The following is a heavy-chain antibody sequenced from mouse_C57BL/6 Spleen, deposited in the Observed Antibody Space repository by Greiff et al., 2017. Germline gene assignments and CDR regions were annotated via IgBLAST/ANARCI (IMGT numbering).Heavy chain of an antibody. CDR3: VKAAYYRKSWYFDV. CDR1: GFTFTDYY. V-gene: IGHV7-4*01. CDR2: IRNKANGSTT. Sequence: EVKLVESGGGLVQPGASLRLSCAASGFTFTDYYMSWVRQPPGKAPAWLALIRNKANGSTTEYTASVKGRFTISRDNSQHNLYLQMHTLRAEDSSTYYFVKAAYYRKSWYFDVWGTGTTVTVSS. D-gene: IGHD2-10*01. J-gene: IGHJ1*03.